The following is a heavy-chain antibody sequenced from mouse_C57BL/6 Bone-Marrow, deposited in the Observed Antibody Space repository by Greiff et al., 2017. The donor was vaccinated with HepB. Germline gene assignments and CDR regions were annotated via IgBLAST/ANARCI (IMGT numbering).Heavy chain of an antibody. V-gene: IGHV14-4*01. CDR1: GFNIKDDY. J-gene: IGHJ4*01. CDR2: IDPENGDT. CDR3: TTRRGYAMDY. Sequence: VQLQQSGAELVRPGASVKLSCTASGFNIKDDYMHWVKLRPEQGLEWIGWIDPENGDTEYASKFQGKATITADTSSNTSYLQLSSLTSEDTAVYYCTTRRGYAMDYWGQGTSVTGTS.